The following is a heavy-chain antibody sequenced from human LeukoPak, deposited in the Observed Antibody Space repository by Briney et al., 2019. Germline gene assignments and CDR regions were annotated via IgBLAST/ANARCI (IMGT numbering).Heavy chain of an antibody. V-gene: IGHV1-69*13. CDR1: GGTFSSYA. J-gene: IGHJ4*02. CDR3: AGYCSSTSCYDSGY. Sequence: SVKVSCKASGGTFSSYAISWVRQPPGQGLEWMGGIIPIFGTANYAQKFQGRVTITADESTSTAYMELSSLRSEDTAVYYCAGYCSSTSCYDSGYWGQGTLVTVSS. D-gene: IGHD2-2*01. CDR2: IIPIFGTA.